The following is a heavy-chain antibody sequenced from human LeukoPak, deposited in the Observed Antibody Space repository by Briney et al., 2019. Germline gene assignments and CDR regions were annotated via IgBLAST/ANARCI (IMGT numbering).Heavy chain of an antibody. V-gene: IGHV6-1*01. CDR2: TYYRSKWYN. CDR1: GDSVSSNSAA. D-gene: IGHD3-3*01. Sequence: SQTLSLTCAISGDSVSSNSAAWNWIRQSPSRGLEWLGRTYYRSKWYNDYAVSVKSRITINPDTSKNQFSLQLNSVTPEDTAVYYCARDFWSGYYTFNWFDPWGQGTLVTVSS. J-gene: IGHJ5*02. CDR3: ARDFWSGYYTFNWFDP.